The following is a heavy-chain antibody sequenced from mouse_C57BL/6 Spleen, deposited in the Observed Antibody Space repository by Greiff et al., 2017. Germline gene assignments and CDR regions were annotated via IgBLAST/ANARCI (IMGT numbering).Heavy chain of an antibody. D-gene: IGHD3-2*02. CDR1: GYTFTDYY. Sequence: VQLQQSGAELVRPGASVTLSCKASGYTFTDYYLNWVKQRPGQGLEWIARIYPGSGNTSYNEKFKGKATLTAEKSSSTAYMQRSSLTSEDSAVYFCAREGKAQATYAMDDWGKGTSVTVSS. V-gene: IGHV1-76*01. J-gene: IGHJ4*01. CDR3: AREGKAQATYAMDD. CDR2: IYPGSGNT.